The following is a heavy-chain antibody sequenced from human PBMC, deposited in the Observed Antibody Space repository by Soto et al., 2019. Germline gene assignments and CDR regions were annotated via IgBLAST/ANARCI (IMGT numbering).Heavy chain of an antibody. V-gene: IGHV3-30-3*01. CDR1: GITFSSYA. CDR3: AHLAGLSNTDDY. Sequence: SLRLSCAASGITFSSYALHWVRQAPGKGLEWVAVISYDGSNKFYVDSVKGRFTISRDNSKNTLFLQMNSPRTEDTAVYYCAHLAGLSNTDDYWGQGTLVTVSS. J-gene: IGHJ4*02. D-gene: IGHD5-18*01. CDR2: ISYDGSNK.